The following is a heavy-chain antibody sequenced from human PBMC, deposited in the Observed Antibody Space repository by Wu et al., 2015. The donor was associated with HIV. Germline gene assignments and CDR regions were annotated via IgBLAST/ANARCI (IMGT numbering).Heavy chain of an antibody. CDR2: INPNSGGT. J-gene: IGHJ4*02. Sequence: QVQLVQSGAEVKKPGASVKVSCKASGYTFTGYYMHWVRQAPGQGLEWMGWINPNSGGTNYAQKFQGRVTMTRDTSISTAYMELSRLRSDDTAVYYCARSARDYYGSGSHQYYFDYWAREPWSPSP. V-gene: IGHV1-2*02. D-gene: IGHD3-10*01. CDR1: GYTFTGYY. CDR3: ARSARDYYGSGSHQYYFDY.